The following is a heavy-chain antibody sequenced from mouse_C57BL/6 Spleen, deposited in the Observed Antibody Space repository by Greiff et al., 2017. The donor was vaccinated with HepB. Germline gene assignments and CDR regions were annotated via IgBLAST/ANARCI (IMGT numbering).Heavy chain of an antibody. CDR3: ARRGYYGSSPWYFDV. D-gene: IGHD1-1*01. V-gene: IGHV1-85*01. Sequence: QVQLKQSGPELVKPGASVKLSCKASGYTFTSYDINWVKQRPGQGLEWIGWIYPRDGSTKYNEKFKGKATLTVDTSSSTAYMELHSLTSEDSAVYFCARRGYYGSSPWYFDVWGTGTTVTVSS. J-gene: IGHJ1*03. CDR2: IYPRDGST. CDR1: GYTFTSYD.